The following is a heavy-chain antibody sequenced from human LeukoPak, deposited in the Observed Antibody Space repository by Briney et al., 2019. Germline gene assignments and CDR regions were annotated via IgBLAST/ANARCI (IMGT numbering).Heavy chain of an antibody. V-gene: IGHV3-23*01. CDR2: ISGYGGST. CDR3: ARDDSYSSGWYADY. J-gene: IGHJ4*02. D-gene: IGHD6-19*01. CDR1: GFTFSSYA. Sequence: GGSLRLSCAASGFTFSSYAMSWVRQAPGKGLEWVSAISGYGGSTYYADSVKGRFTISRDNSKNTLYLQMNSLRAEDTAVYYCARDDSYSSGWYADYWGQGTLVTVSS.